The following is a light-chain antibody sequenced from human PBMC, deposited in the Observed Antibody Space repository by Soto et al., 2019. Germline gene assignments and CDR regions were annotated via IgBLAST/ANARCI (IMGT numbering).Light chain of an antibody. V-gene: IGKV3-11*01. Sequence: ELVLIQSPATLSLSPGARATLSCRASQSVSTYLAWYQQRPGQAPRLLIYDASYRATDIPPRFSGSVSGTDFTLTISGLEPEEFAGYYCQQRRSWPPTITFGQGTRLEI. J-gene: IGKJ5*01. CDR2: DAS. CDR1: QSVSTY. CDR3: QQRRSWPPTIT.